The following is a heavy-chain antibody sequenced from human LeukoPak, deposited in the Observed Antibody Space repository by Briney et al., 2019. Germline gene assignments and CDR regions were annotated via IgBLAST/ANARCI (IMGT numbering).Heavy chain of an antibody. CDR1: GYTFTDYT. CDR2: INGGSGNT. CDR3: ANPRYDSSGYYYVD. V-gene: IGHV1-3*01. J-gene: IGHJ4*02. D-gene: IGHD3-22*01. Sequence: ASVKVSFKASGYTFTDYTMHWLRQAPGQRLDWMGWINGGSGNTKYSPEFQGRVTITRDTSASTAYMELSSLRSEDTAVYYCANPRYDSSGYYYVDWGQGTLVTVSS.